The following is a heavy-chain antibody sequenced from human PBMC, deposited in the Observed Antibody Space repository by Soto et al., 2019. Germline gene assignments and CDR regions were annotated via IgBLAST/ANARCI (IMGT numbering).Heavy chain of an antibody. V-gene: IGHV3-48*03. D-gene: IGHD3-10*01. J-gene: IGHJ4*02. CDR3: ASSYGSGSYYYFDY. CDR1: GFTFSSYE. Sequence: GSLRLSCAASGFTFSSYEMHWVRQAPGKGLEWVSYISSSGSTIYYADSVKGRFTISRDNAKNSLYLQMNSLRAEDTAVYYCASSYGSGSYYYFDYWGQGTLVTVSS. CDR2: ISSSGSTI.